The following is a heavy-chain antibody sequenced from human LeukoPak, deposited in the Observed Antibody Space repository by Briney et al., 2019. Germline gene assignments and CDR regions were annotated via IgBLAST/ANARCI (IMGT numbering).Heavy chain of an antibody. CDR2: ISSSSSTI. CDR1: GFTFSSYS. V-gene: IGHV3-48*01. Sequence: GGSLRLSCAASGFTFSSYSMNWVRQAPGKGLEWVPYISSSSSTIYYADSVKGRFTISRDNAKNPLYLQMNSLRAEDTAVYYCASRNYYDSSGYSDYWGQGTLVTVSS. D-gene: IGHD3-22*01. CDR3: ASRNYYDSSGYSDY. J-gene: IGHJ4*02.